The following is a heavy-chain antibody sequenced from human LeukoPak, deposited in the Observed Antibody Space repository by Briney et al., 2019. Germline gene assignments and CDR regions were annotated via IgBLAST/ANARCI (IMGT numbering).Heavy chain of an antibody. Sequence: PGGSLRLSCAASGVTFSSYAMSWVRQAPGKGLGWVSSISGSGNRTYYADSVKGRFTISRDNSKNTLFLQMNSLRAEDTAVYYCAKNLYCGGGSCYPSALGMDVWGQGTTVTVSS. V-gene: IGHV3-23*01. CDR3: AKNLYCGGGSCYPSALGMDV. J-gene: IGHJ6*02. D-gene: IGHD2-15*01. CDR2: ISGSGNRT. CDR1: GVTFSSYA.